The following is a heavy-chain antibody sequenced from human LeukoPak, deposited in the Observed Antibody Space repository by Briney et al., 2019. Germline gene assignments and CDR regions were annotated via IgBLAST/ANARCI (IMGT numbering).Heavy chain of an antibody. D-gene: IGHD5-12*01. CDR2: VSGSGGGT. Sequence: GGSLRLSCAASGFTFRSYAMTWVRQAPGKGLEWVSTVSGSGGGTFCADSVKGRFTISRDNSKNTIYLQINSLRAEDTAVYYCAKLRNSGYDHDAFDIWGQGTMVTVSS. J-gene: IGHJ3*02. CDR1: GFTFRSYA. CDR3: AKLRNSGYDHDAFDI. V-gene: IGHV3-23*01.